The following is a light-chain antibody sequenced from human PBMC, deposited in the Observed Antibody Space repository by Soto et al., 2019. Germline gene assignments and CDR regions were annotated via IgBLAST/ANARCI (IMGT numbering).Light chain of an antibody. CDR2: TAS. CDR1: QDINSW. V-gene: IGKV1D-16*01. CDR3: QQYNVYPLT. Sequence: DVQMTQSPSSLSASVGDRVTITCRASQDINSWLAWYQQKPGQAPKCLIYTASSLQTGVPSRFSGSESVTDFTLTISSLQPEDSATYYCQQYNVYPLTFGGGTKVEI. J-gene: IGKJ4*01.